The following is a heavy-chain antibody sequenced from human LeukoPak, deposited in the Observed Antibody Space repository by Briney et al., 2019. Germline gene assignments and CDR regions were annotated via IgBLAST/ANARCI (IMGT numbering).Heavy chain of an antibody. Sequence: SQTLSLTCAISGDSVSSNSAAWSWIRQSPSRGLEWLGRTYYRSKWYNDYAVSVKSRITINPDTPKNQFSLQLNSVTPEDTAVYYCARDAWSSSSWFDPWGQGTLVTVSS. D-gene: IGHD6-6*01. J-gene: IGHJ5*02. CDR1: GDSVSSNSAA. V-gene: IGHV6-1*01. CDR2: TYYRSKWYN. CDR3: ARDAWSSSSWFDP.